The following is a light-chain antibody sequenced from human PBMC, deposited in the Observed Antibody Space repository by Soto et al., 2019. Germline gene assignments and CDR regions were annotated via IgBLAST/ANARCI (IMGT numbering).Light chain of an antibody. CDR1: QSISSW. CDR3: QQYSDYSRT. J-gene: IGKJ1*01. CDR2: KAS. Sequence: IQMTQSPSTLSASVGDRVTITCRASQSISSWLAWYQQRPGKAPTLLIYKASSLESGVPSRFSGSGSGTEFTLTVSSLQPDDFATYYCQQYSDYSRTFGQGTKVDIK. V-gene: IGKV1-5*03.